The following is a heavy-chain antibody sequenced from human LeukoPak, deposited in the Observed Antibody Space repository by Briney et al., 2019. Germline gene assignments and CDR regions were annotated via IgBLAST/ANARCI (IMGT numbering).Heavy chain of an antibody. CDR1: GYTFTSYD. CDR2: MNPNSGNT. V-gene: IGHV1-8*02. J-gene: IGHJ4*02. D-gene: IGHD3-10*01. Sequence: ASVKVSCKASGYTFTSYDINWVRQATGQGLEWMGWMNPNSGNTGYAQKFQGRVTMTEDTSTDTAYMELSSLRSEDTAVYYCATANIQEPNVLLWFGESYPRGSHRGDFDYWGQGTLVTVSS. CDR3: ATANIQEPNVLLWFGESYPRGSHRGDFDY.